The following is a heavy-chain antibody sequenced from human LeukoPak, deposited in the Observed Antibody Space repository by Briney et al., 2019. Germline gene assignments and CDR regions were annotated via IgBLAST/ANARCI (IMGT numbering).Heavy chain of an antibody. V-gene: IGHV3-7*01. J-gene: IGHJ5*02. D-gene: IGHD5-18*01. CDR2: IKQDGSDK. CDR3: ARVSVMVRSWWFDP. Sequence: GGSLRLSCAASGFTFSSYAMTWVRQAPGKGLEWVANIKQDGSDKYYVDSVKGRFIISRDNAKNSVYLQMNSLRVEDTAVYYCARVSVMVRSWWFDPWGQGTLVTVSS. CDR1: GFTFSSYA.